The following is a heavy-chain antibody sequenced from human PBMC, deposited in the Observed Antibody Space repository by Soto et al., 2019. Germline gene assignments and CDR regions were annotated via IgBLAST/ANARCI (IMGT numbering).Heavy chain of an antibody. J-gene: IGHJ6*02. CDR2: ISAFNGQT. Sequence: ASVKVSCKASGYTFTSYGVSWVRQAPGQGLEWMGWISAFNGQTNYIQKVQGRVTLTTEASTSTAYMKLSSVTAADTAVYYCARGGERYRRNYYYYYGMDVWGQGTTVTVSS. CDR3: ARGGERYRRNYYYYYGMDV. CDR1: GYTFTSYG. V-gene: IGHV1-18*01. D-gene: IGHD3-10*01.